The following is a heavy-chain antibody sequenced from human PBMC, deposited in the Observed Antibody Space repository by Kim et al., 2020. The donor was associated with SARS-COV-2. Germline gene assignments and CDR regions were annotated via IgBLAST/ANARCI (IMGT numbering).Heavy chain of an antibody. V-gene: IGHV3-53*01. CDR2: LYSGGGA. D-gene: IGHD1-26*01. CDR3: ARGGGAVGPGGY. J-gene: IGHJ4*02. Sequence: GGSLRLSCAASGFSVSSDYMSWVRQAPGKGLEWVSVLYSGGGAYYADSVKGRFSISRDNSKNTLFLQMNSLRVDDTAVYFCARGGGAVGPGGYWGQGTLVTVS. CDR1: GFSVSSDY.